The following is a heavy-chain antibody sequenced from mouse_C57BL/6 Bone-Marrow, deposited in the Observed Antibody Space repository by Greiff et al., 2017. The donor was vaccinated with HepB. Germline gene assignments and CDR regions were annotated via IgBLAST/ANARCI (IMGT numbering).Heavy chain of an antibody. V-gene: IGHV1-81*01. Sequence: QVQLQQSGAELARPGASVKLSCKASGYTFTSYGISWVKQRTGQGLEWIGEIYPRSGNTYYNEKFKGKATLTADKSSSTAYMELRSLTSEDSAVYFCARRGGGSSLYWYFDVWGTGTTVTVSS. J-gene: IGHJ1*03. CDR1: GYTFTSYG. CDR2: IYPRSGNT. CDR3: ARRGGGSSLYWYFDV. D-gene: IGHD1-1*01.